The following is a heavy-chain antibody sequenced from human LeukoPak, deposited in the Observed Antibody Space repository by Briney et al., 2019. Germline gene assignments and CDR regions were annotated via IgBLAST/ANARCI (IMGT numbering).Heavy chain of an antibody. CDR1: GFTFSSYG. D-gene: IGHD1-26*01. CDR2: ISYDGSNK. J-gene: IGHJ4*02. Sequence: GGSLRLSCAASGFTFSSYGMHWVRQAPGKVLEWVAVISYDGSNKYYADSVKGRFTISRDNSKSTLYLQMNSLRAEDTAVYYCAKDGNSGSSFDYWGQGTLVTVSS. CDR3: AKDGNSGSSFDY. V-gene: IGHV3-30*18.